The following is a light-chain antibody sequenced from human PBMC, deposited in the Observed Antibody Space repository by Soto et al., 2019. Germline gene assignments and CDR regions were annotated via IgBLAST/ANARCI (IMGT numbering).Light chain of an antibody. J-gene: IGKJ4*01. CDR1: ESVSSN. CDR2: GAS. V-gene: IGKV3-15*01. CDR3: QQYNKWPLT. Sequence: EIVMTQSPATLSVSQGERATLSCRASESVSSNLAWYQQKPGQAPRLLIYGASTRATGIPARFSGSGSGTEFTHTISSLQSEDLAVYYCQQYNKWPLTFGGGTKVEIK.